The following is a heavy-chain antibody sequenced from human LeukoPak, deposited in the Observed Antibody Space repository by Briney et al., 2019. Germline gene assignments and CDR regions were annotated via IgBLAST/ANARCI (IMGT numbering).Heavy chain of an antibody. CDR2: IYYSGST. Sequence: PSETLSLTCTVSGGSISSSSYYWGWIRQPPGKGLEWIGSIYYSGSTYYNPSLKSRVTMSVDTSKNQFSLKLSSVTAADTAVYYCARHGIYSNCNYMDVWGKGTTVTVSS. CDR1: GGSISSSSYY. J-gene: IGHJ6*03. CDR3: ARHGIYSNCNYMDV. V-gene: IGHV4-39*01. D-gene: IGHD4-11*01.